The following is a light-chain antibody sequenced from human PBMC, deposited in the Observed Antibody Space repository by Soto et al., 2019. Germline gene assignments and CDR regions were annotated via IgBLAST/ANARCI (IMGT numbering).Light chain of an antibody. CDR2: DVT. CDR1: SSDVGGYDY. V-gene: IGLV2-14*01. CDR3: ISYASINTYV. J-gene: IGLJ1*01. Sequence: QSVLTQPASVSGSPGQSITISCTGTSSDVGGYDYVSWYQQHPGKAPKLMIYDVTNRPSGVSNRFSGSKSGNKASLTISGLQAEDEADYYCISYASINTYVFGTGTKVTVL.